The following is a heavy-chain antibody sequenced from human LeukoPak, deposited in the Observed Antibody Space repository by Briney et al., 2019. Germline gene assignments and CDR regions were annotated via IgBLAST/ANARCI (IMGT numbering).Heavy chain of an antibody. J-gene: IGHJ4*02. CDR1: GFTFSSYT. Sequence: GGSLRLSCSVSGFTFSSYTMNWVRQAPGKGLEWVSSIDGSSSHIFYADSVKGRFTISRGNAKNSLYLQMDSLRAEDTAVYYCARATSGWYYFDYWGQGTLVTVSS. V-gene: IGHV3-21*01. D-gene: IGHD6-19*01. CDR2: IDGSSSHI. CDR3: ARATSGWYYFDY.